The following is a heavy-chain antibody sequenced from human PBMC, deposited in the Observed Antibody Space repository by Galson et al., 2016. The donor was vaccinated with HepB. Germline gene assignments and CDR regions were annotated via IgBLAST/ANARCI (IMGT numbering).Heavy chain of an antibody. CDR3: ARLAVEDAEYYFDN. J-gene: IGHJ4*02. V-gene: IGHV5-10-1*01. D-gene: IGHD2-15*01. CDR1: GYSFNYDW. Sequence: QSGAEVKKPGESLRISCKGSGYSFNYDWITWVRQMPGKGLEWMGRIDPSDSYTSYSPSFQGHVTISADKSISTAYLQWSSLKASDTAMYYCARLAVEDAEYYFDNWGQGTLVSVSS. CDR2: IDPSDSYT.